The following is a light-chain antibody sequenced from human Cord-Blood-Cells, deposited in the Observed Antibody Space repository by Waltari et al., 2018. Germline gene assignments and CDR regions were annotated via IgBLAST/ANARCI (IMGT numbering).Light chain of an antibody. CDR3: SSYTSSSTVV. CDR2: DVS. V-gene: IGLV2-14*01. CDR1: SSDVAGSNS. J-gene: IGLJ2*01. Sequence: SALTQPASVSGSPGPSITIPSTGTSSDVAGSNSVSWYQQHPAKAPKLMIYDVSNRPSGVSNRFSGSKSGNTASLTISGLQAEDEADYYCSSYTSSSTVVFGGGTKLTVL.